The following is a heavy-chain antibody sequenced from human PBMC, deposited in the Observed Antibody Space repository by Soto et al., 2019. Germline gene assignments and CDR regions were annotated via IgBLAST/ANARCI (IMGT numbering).Heavy chain of an antibody. Sequence: GFLRLSCSASWFTLRMYWMTWVRQAPGKGLEWVANIHQHGSEKNYVDSVKGRFTISRDNAKNSLYLQMNSLRADDTAVYYCAIPNHWGRGTLVTVSS. CDR3: AIPNH. V-gene: IGHV3-7*03. CDR1: WFTLRMYW. J-gene: IGHJ4*02. CDR2: IHQHGSEK.